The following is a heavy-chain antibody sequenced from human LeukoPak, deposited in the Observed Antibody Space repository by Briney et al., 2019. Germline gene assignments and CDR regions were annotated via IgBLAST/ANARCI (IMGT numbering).Heavy chain of an antibody. CDR2: ISYDGSNK. V-gene: IGHV3-30*18. J-gene: IGHJ6*02. Sequence: GGSLRLSCAASGFIFSDYGMHWVRQAPGKGLEWVAVISYDGSNKYYADSVKGRFTISRDKSKNTLYLQVNSLRAEDTAVYYCAKQISPGSRYGFGYYGMDVWGQGTPVTVSS. D-gene: IGHD5-18*01. CDR3: AKQISPGSRYGFGYYGMDV. CDR1: GFIFSDYG.